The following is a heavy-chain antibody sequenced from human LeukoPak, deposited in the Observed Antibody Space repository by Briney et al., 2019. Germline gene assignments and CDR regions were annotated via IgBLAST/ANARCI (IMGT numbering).Heavy chain of an antibody. CDR2: IWYDGSNK. CDR1: GFTFSSYG. J-gene: IGHJ4*02. D-gene: IGHD2-2*01. Sequence: GRSLRLPCAASGFTFSSYGMHWVRQAPGKGLEWVAVIWYDGSNKYYADSVKGRFTISRDNSKNTLYLQMNSLRAEDTAVYYCARGPLHCSSTSCRGDYFDYWGQGTLVTVSS. CDR3: ARGPLHCSSTSCRGDYFDY. V-gene: IGHV3-33*01.